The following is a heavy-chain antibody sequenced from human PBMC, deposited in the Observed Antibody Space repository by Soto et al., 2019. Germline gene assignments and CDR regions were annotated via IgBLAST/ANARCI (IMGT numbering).Heavy chain of an antibody. CDR2: ISGSGGST. CDR3: AKDEWELLYYYYGMDV. J-gene: IGHJ6*02. V-gene: IGHV3-23*01. D-gene: IGHD1-26*01. Sequence: PVASQSHSGAAAGLNLSIYGVPLDRTAKRKGLEWVSAISGSGGSTYYADSVKGRFTISRDNSKNTLYLQMNSLRAEDTAVYYCAKDEWELLYYYYGMDVWGQGTTVNVSS. CDR1: GLNLSIYG.